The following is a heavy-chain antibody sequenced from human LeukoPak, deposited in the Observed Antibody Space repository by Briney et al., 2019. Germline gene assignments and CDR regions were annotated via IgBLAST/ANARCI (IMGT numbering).Heavy chain of an antibody. CDR2: INQDVSRV. CDR1: GFSFSRYW. CDR3: ARDFDYYDSSGPSWGYYFDY. V-gene: IGHV3-7*01. Sequence: GGSLRLSCSGSGFSFSRYWLAWVRQAPGKGLEWVASINQDVSRVHYVDSVKGRFTISRDNAMNSLYLQMNSLRAEDTAVYYCARDFDYYDSSGPSWGYYFDYWGQGTLVTVSS. D-gene: IGHD3-22*01. J-gene: IGHJ4*02.